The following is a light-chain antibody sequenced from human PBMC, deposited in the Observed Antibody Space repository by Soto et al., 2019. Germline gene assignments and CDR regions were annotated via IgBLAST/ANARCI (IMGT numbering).Light chain of an antibody. V-gene: IGLV2-14*03. J-gene: IGLJ3*02. CDR3: SSYTSSDTWV. Sequence: QSVLTQPASVSGSLGQSITISCTGTSSDIGGYDRVSWYQQHPRKAPKLIIYDVSFRPSGISIRFSGSKSGSTASLTISGLQAEDEGDYYCSSYTSSDTWVFGGGTKLTVL. CDR1: SSDIGGYDR. CDR2: DVS.